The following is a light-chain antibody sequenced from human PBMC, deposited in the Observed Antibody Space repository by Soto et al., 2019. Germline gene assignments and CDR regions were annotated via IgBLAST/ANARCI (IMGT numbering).Light chain of an antibody. J-gene: IGLJ2*01. CDR2: DVS. CDR1: SSAVGGYNY. Sequence: QSVLTQPASVSGSPGQSITISGTGTSSAVGGYNYVSWYQQHPGKAPKLMIYDVSNRPSGVSNRFSGSKSGNTASLTISGLQAEDEADYYCSSYTSSSTRVFGGGTKLTVL. CDR3: SSYTSSSTRV. V-gene: IGLV2-14*01.